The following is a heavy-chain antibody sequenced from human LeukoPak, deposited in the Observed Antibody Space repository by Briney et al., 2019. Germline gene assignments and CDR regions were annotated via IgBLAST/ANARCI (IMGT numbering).Heavy chain of an antibody. J-gene: IGHJ4*02. V-gene: IGHV3-30*18. CDR1: GFGFKGFG. CDR2: VSYDGSDK. CDR3: AKDSRGGLWFHYFDS. Sequence: GSLRLSCVASGFGFKGFGMHRVRQAPGRGLEGVAGVSYDGSDKYYGDSVKGRFTISRDNSKNMLYLQMNNLRVEDTALYYCAKDSRGGLWFHYFDSWGQGTLVTVSS. D-gene: IGHD3-10*01.